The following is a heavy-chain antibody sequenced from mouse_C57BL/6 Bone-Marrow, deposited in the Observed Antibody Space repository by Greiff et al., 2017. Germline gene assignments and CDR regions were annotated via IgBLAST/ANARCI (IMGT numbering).Heavy chain of an antibody. V-gene: IGHV1-81*01. CDR1: GFNIKDDY. J-gene: IGHJ2*01. CDR2: IYPRSGNT. D-gene: IGHD1-1*01. Sequence: QVQLQQSGAELVRPGASVKLSCTASGFNIKDDYMHWVKQRTGQGLEWIGEIYPRSGNTYYNEKFKGKATLTADKSSSTAYMELRSLTSEDSAVYFCAREGVTTVVFDYWGQGTTLTVSS. CDR3: AREGVTTVVFDY.